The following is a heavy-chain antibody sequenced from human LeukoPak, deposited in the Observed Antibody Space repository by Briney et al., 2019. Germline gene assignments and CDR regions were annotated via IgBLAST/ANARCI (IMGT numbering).Heavy chain of an antibody. Sequence: SETLSLTCTVSGGSISSYYWGWIRQPPGKGLEWIGSIYYSGSTYYNPSLKSRVTISVDTSKNQFSLKLSSVTAADTAVYYCARHGMYYYDSSGYRWFDPWGQGTLVTVSS. CDR2: IYYSGST. D-gene: IGHD3-22*01. J-gene: IGHJ5*02. V-gene: IGHV4-39*01. CDR1: GGSISSYY. CDR3: ARHGMYYYDSSGYRWFDP.